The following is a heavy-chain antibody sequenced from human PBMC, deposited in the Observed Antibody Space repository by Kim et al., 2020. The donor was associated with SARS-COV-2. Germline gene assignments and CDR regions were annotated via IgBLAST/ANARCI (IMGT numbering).Heavy chain of an antibody. CDR3: ARQREDTYNWNYEAYFDY. V-gene: IGHV4-39*01. J-gene: IGHJ4*02. CDR1: GGSISSSSYY. Sequence: SETLSLTCTVSGGSISSSSYYWGWIRQPPGKGLEWIGSIYYSGSTYYNPSLKSRVTISVDTSKNQFSLKLSSVTAADTAVYYCARQREDTYNWNYEAYFDYWGQRTLVTVSS. D-gene: IGHD1-7*01. CDR2: IYYSGST.